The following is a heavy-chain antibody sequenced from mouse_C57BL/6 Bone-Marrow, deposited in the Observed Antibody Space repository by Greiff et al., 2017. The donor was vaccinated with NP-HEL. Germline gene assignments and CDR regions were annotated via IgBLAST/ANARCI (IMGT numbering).Heavy chain of an antibody. CDR2: IDPEDGET. D-gene: IGHD1-1*01. J-gene: IGHJ4*01. Sequence: VQLQQSGAELVKPGASVKLSCTASGFNIKDYYMHWVKQRTEQGLEWIGRIDPEDGETKYAPKFQGTATITADTSSNTAYLQLSSLTSEDTAVYYCAKFPIYYYGSSPPYAMDYWGQGTSVTVSS. CDR1: GFNIKDYY. CDR3: AKFPIYYYGSSPPYAMDY. V-gene: IGHV14-2*01.